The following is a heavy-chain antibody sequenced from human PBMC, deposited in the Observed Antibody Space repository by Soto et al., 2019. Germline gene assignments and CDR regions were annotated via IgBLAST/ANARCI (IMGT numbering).Heavy chain of an antibody. Sequence: QVQLVESGGGVVQPGRFLRLSCAASGFTFSSYAMHWVRQAPGKGLEWVAVISYDGSNKYYADSVKGRFTISRDNSKNTLYLQMNSLRAEDTAVYYCARARPSNPIVVIGAFDIWGQGTMVTVSS. CDR2: ISYDGSNK. J-gene: IGHJ3*02. D-gene: IGHD3-22*01. V-gene: IGHV3-30-3*01. CDR1: GFTFSSYA. CDR3: ARARPSNPIVVIGAFDI.